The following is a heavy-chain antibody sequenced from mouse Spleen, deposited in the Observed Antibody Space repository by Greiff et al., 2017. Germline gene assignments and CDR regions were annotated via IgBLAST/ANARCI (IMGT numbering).Heavy chain of an antibody. CDR2: IDPEDGDT. CDR3: TTLRAGGLYYYAMDY. Sequence: VHVKQSGAELVRPGASVKLSCTASGFNIKDYYMHWVKQRPEQGLEWIGRIDPEDGDTEYAPKFQGKATMTADTSSNTAYLQLSSLTSEDTAVYYCTTLRAGGLYYYAMDYWGQGTSVTVSS. V-gene: IGHV14-1*01. J-gene: IGHJ4*01. CDR1: GFNIKDYY. D-gene: IGHD1-1*02.